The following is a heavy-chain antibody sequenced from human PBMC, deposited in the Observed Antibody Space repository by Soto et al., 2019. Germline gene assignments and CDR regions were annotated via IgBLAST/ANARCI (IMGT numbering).Heavy chain of an antibody. J-gene: IGHJ4*02. CDR1: GYSFTNYD. Sequence: QVQLVQSGAEEKEPGASVKVSCKASGYSFTNYDINWVRQAAGQGLEWMGWKNPSSGNTGFAQKYQGRVTISRNTSIRTADMELSSLRSGDPAVYYCASPGLSAVGTPYYFDYGGQGSLVTVSS. D-gene: IGHD6-13*01. V-gene: IGHV1-8*01. CDR3: ASPGLSAVGTPYYFDY. CDR2: KNPSSGNT.